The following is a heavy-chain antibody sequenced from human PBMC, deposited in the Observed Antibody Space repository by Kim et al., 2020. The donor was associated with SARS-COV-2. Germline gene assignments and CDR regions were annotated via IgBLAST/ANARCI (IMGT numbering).Heavy chain of an antibody. CDR2: ISSSSRYI. CDR3: ARAGYAGYYFDY. CDR1: GFTFSSYS. D-gene: IGHD2-8*01. J-gene: IGHJ4*02. V-gene: IGHV3-21*01. Sequence: GGSLRLSCAASGFTFSSYSMNWVRQAPGKGLEWVSSISSSSRYIYYADSVKGRFTISRDNAKNSLYLHMNSLRAEDTAVYYCARAGYAGYYFDYWGEGTL.